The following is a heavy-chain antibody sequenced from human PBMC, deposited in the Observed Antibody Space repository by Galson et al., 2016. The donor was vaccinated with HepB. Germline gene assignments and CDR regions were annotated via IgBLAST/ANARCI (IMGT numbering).Heavy chain of an antibody. J-gene: IGHJ2*01. D-gene: IGHD3-10*01. Sequence: TLSLTCSVSGGSISSGDYYWSWIRQHPGKGLEWIGYIYYSGSTYYNPSFKSRVTISVDTSKNHLSLRLSSVTAADTAVYYCARARGSSVVRGGTIRRWYFDLWGRGTLVTVSS. CDR3: ARARGSSVVRGGTIRRWYFDL. CDR2: IYYSGST. CDR1: GGSISSGDYY. V-gene: IGHV4-31*03.